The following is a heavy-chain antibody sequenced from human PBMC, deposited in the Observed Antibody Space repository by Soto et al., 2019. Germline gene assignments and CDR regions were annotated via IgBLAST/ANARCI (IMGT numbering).Heavy chain of an antibody. J-gene: IGHJ3*02. CDR3: ARVRGGNWSYRDAFEI. CDR2: ISAYNGNT. D-gene: IGHD1-26*01. V-gene: IGHV1-18*01. CDR1: GYTFTSYG. Sequence: GASVKVSCKASGYTFTSYGISWVRQAPGQGLEWMGWISAYNGNTNYAQKLQGRVTMTTDTSTSTAYMELRSLRSDDTAVYYCARVRGGNWSYRDAFEIWGQGTMVTVSS.